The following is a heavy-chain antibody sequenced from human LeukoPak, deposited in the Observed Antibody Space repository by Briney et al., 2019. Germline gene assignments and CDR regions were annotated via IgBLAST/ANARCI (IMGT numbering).Heavy chain of an antibody. Sequence: GGSLRLSCASSVLTLSGSAMHWVRQASGKGLEWVGRIRSKANSYATAYAASVKGRFTISRDDSKSTAYLQMNSLKTEDTAVYYCTRDEGYGDYPDYWGQGTLVTVSS. CDR2: IRSKANSYAT. D-gene: IGHD4-17*01. CDR3: TRDEGYGDYPDY. CDR1: VLTLSGSA. V-gene: IGHV3-73*01. J-gene: IGHJ4*02.